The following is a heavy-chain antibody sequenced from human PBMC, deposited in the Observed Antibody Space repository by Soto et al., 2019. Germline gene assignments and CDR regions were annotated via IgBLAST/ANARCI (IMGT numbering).Heavy chain of an antibody. J-gene: IGHJ4*02. CDR2: IYSGGNT. D-gene: IGHD2-2*01. V-gene: IGHV3-66*01. Sequence: EVQLVESGGGLVKPGGSLRLSCAASGFTVSSYYMSWVRQAPGKGLEWVSAIYSGGNTYYADSVKDRCSISRDKSKNTLFLQINRLRAEDTDMYYCGRASQADSQLLRFDSWGQGTLVTVSS. CDR3: GRASQADSQLLRFDS. CDR1: GFTVSSYY.